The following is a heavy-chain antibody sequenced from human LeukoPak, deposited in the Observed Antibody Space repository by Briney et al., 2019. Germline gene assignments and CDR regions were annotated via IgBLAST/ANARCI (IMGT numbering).Heavy chain of an antibody. Sequence: SEALSLTCAVYGGSFSGYYWSWIRQPPGKGLEWIGEINHSGSTNYNPSLKSRVTISVDTSKNQFSLKLSSVTAADTAVYYCAAERYGGYGAVDYCGQGTLVTVSS. D-gene: IGHD5-12*01. CDR1: GGSFSGYY. J-gene: IGHJ4*02. V-gene: IGHV4-34*01. CDR3: AAERYGGYGAVDY. CDR2: INHSGST.